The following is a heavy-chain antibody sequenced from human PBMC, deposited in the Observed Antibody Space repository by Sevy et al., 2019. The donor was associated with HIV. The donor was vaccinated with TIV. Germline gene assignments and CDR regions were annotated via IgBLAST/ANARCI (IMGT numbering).Heavy chain of an antibody. D-gene: IGHD2-2*01. CDR3: AILGVDCVSTNCYGMRSLSFDF. J-gene: IGHJ4*02. CDR2: ISYDGSSK. CDR1: GFTFSSFA. Sequence: GGFLRLSCAASGFTFSSFAMHWVRQAPGKGLEWVAVISYDGSSKYYPDSVKGRFTISRDNAKNTLYLQMNRLRPEVTAVYFCAILGVDCVSTNCYGMRSLSFDFWGQGTLVTVSS. V-gene: IGHV3-30-3*01.